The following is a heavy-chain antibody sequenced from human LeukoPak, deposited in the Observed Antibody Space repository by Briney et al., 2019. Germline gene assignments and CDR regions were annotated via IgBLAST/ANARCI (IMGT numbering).Heavy chain of an antibody. CDR1: GFVFSTYG. J-gene: IGHJ6*03. CDR3: ARDGRYSSSWHQYYYYMDV. V-gene: IGHV3-30*19. Sequence: GGSLTLSCAASGFVFSTYGMHWVRQAPGKGLEWVAVISYDGSNKYYADSVKGRLTITRDNSKNTLYLQMNSLRAEDTAVYYCARDGRYSSSWHQYYYYMDVWGKGTTVTISS. CDR2: ISYDGSNK. D-gene: IGHD6-13*01.